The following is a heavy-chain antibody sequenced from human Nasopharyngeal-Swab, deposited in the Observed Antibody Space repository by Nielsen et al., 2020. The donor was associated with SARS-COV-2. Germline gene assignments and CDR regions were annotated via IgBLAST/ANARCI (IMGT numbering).Heavy chain of an antibody. CDR1: GFIFSNYG. V-gene: IGHV3-30*18. CDR2: IIYDGINK. Sequence: GESLKISCAASGFIFSNYGMHWVRQAPGKGLEWVAVIIYDGINKYDADSVKGRFTISRDNSKDTLYLQMNSLRPEDTAVYYCAKEGPGMFGVVGLDVWGQGTTVTVSS. D-gene: IGHD3-3*01. J-gene: IGHJ6*02. CDR3: AKEGPGMFGVVGLDV.